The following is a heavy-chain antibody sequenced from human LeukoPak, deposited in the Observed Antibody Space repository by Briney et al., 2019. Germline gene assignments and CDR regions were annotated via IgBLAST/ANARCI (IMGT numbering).Heavy chain of an antibody. V-gene: IGHV3-48*01. Sequence: GGSLRLSCAASGFTFSSYSMNWVRQARGKGLEWVSYISSSSSTIYYADSVKGRFTISRDNAKNSLYLQMNSLRVDDTAVYHCGRYLRSTSGSIWGQGTLVTVS. D-gene: IGHD1-1*01. CDR1: GFTFSSYS. CDR3: GRYLRSTSGSI. J-gene: IGHJ4*02. CDR2: ISSSSSTI.